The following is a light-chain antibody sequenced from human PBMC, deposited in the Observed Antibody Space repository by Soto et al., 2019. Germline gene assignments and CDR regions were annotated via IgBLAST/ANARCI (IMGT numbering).Light chain of an antibody. J-gene: IGKJ2*01. V-gene: IGKV3-11*01. CDR3: QQHSNWPPKDT. CDR2: DAS. Sequence: EIVLTQSPATLSLSPGERATLSCRASQSVSSYLTWYQQKPGQAPRLLIYDASNRATGIPAGFSGSGSGTGFTLTISSLEPEDFAIYYCQQHSNWPPKDTFGQGTKLEIK. CDR1: QSVSSY.